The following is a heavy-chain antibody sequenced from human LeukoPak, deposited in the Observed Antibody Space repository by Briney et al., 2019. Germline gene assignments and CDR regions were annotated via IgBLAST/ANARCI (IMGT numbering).Heavy chain of an antibody. J-gene: IGHJ5*02. D-gene: IGHD3-10*01. CDR1: GDSVSGGSAG. CDR3: TGGCLVRGSLHWFDP. Sequence: SQTLSLTCAISGDSVSGGSAGWNWIRQSPSRGLEWLGRIYYRSKWYSDYAISVKSRITINPDTSRNQFSLQLNSVTHDDTAVYYCTGGCLVRGSLHWFDPWGQGTLVTVSS. CDR2: IYYRSKWYS. V-gene: IGHV6-1*01.